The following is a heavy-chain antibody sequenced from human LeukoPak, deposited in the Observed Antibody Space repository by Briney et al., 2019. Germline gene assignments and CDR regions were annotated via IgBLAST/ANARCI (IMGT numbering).Heavy chain of an antibody. V-gene: IGHV3-21*01. J-gene: IGHJ6*02. CDR1: GFTFSSYS. Sequence: GGSLRLSCAASGFTFSSYSMNWVRQAPGKGLEWVSSISSSSYIYYADSVKGRFTISRDNAKNSLYLQMNSLRAEDTAVYYCARDNIVVVPAATNYYYYGMDVWGQGTTVTVSS. CDR2: ISSSSYI. CDR3: ARDNIVVVPAATNYYYYGMDV. D-gene: IGHD2-2*01.